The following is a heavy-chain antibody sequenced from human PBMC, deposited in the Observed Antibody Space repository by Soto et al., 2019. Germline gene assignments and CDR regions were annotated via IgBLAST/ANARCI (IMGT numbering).Heavy chain of an antibody. CDR2: IYYSGST. CDR3: ARHGYDYGDYFGFDY. J-gene: IGHJ4*02. CDR1: GGSISSSSYY. D-gene: IGHD4-17*01. Sequence: PSETLSLTCTVSGGSISSSSYYWGWIRQPPGKGLEWIGSIYYSGSTYYNPSLKSRVTISVDTSKNQFSLKLSSVTTADTAVYYCARHGYDYGDYFGFDYWGQGTLVTVSS. V-gene: IGHV4-39*01.